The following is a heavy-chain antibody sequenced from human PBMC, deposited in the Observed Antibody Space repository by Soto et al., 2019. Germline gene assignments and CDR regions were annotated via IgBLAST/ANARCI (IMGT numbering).Heavy chain of an antibody. CDR3: ARAVGATFAWFDP. V-gene: IGHV3-11*01. CDR2: ISTSGSTI. CDR1: GFTFSDYS. Sequence: QVQLVESGGGLVKPGGSLRLSCAGSGFTFSDYSMSWLRQAPGKGLEWVSYISTSGSTIYYADSVKGRFTITRDNAKNSLYLQMNSLRAEDTAVYYCARAVGATFAWFDPWGQGTLVTVSS. D-gene: IGHD1-26*01. J-gene: IGHJ5*02.